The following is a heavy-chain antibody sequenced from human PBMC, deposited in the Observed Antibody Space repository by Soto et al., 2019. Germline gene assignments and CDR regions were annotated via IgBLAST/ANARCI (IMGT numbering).Heavy chain of an antibody. CDR2: IIPIFGPA. D-gene: IGHD2-2*01. CDR1: GGTFSSYA. CDR3: ARGLSDIVVVPASWYYYYGMDV. V-gene: IGHV1-69*13. J-gene: IGHJ6*02. Sequence: SSLKVSCKASGGTFSSYANNWVRHAPGQGLELMGGIIPIFGPANYAQKFQGRVTITADESTSTAYMELSSLRSEDTAVYYCARGLSDIVVVPASWYYYYGMDVWG.